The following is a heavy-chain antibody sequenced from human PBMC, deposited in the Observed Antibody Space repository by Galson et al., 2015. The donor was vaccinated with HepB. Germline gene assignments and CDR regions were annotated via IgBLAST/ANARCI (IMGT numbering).Heavy chain of an antibody. D-gene: IGHD3/OR15-3a*01. J-gene: IGHJ6*02. CDR1: GFPFSGSG. CDR2: LRNGDNYYAT. V-gene: IGHV3-73*01. CDR3: TRPGYGSSWFLDYAHGVDV. Sequence: LRLSCAASGFPFSGSGIHWVRQAPGKGLEWVGSLRNGDNYYATAYAPSGRSRFTVSRDDLKSTAYLQMNSLTPEDTAVSYCTRPGYGSSWFLDYAHGVDVWGQGTTAIVS.